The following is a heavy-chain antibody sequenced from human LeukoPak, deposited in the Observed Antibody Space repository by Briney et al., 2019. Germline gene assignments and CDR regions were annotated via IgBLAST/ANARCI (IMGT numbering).Heavy chain of an antibody. CDR2: IYHSGNP. CDR3: ARHSVSYYDNSGYAGTHFDW. Sequence: SETLSLTCAVSGYSISSGYYWGWIRQPPGKGLEWSGGIYHSGNPYYNPSLKSRVAISVDTSKNQFSLRLSSVTAADTSVHYCARHSVSYYDNSGYAGTHFDWWAQGTLVTVSS. J-gene: IGHJ4*02. CDR1: GYSISSGYY. D-gene: IGHD3-22*01. V-gene: IGHV4-38-2*01.